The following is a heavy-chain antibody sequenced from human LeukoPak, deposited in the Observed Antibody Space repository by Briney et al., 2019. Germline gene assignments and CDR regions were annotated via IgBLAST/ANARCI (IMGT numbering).Heavy chain of an antibody. D-gene: IGHD5-24*01. J-gene: IGHJ5*02. CDR3: AVMEAGEVATPALAFDP. V-gene: IGHV4-39*01. CDR2: IHYSGNT. CDR1: GGSTSSSNFY. Sequence: SETLSLTWTVSGGSTSSSNFYWGWIRQPPGMGLEWIGGIHYSGNTYYNPSLKSRVTISIDTSKNQFSLKLSSVTAADTAVYYCAVMEAGEVATPALAFDPWGQGTLVTVSS.